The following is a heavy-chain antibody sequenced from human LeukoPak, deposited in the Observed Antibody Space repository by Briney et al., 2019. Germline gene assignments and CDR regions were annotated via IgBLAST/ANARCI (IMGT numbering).Heavy chain of an antibody. CDR2: INQGGSNK. J-gene: IGHJ4*02. V-gene: IGHV3-7*01. D-gene: IGHD1-14*01. Sequence: GGSLRLSCAASGFTFSGHWMSRVRQAPGKGLEWVANINQGGSNKYYVDSVKGRFTISRDNANNLLYLQMNSLRGEDTAVYYCTRDRSRAEDDWGQGTLVTVSS. CDR1: GFTFSGHW. CDR3: TRDRSRAEDD.